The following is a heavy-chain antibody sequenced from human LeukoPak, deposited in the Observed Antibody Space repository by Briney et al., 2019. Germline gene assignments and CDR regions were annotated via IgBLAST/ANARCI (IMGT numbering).Heavy chain of an antibody. V-gene: IGHV3-7*01. CDR2: IKQDGSEK. Sequence: GGSLRLSCAASGFTFSSYWMSWVRQAPGKGLEWVTNIKQDGSEKYYVDSVKGRFTISRDNAKNSLYLQMNSLRAEDTAVYYCARDEDGAAARNFDSWGPGIQVTVSS. D-gene: IGHD6-13*01. CDR3: ARDEDGAAARNFDS. CDR1: GFTFSSYW. J-gene: IGHJ4*02.